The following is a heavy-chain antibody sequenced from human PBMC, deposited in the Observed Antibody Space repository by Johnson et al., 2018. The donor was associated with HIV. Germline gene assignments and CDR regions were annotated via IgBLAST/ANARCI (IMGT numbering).Heavy chain of an antibody. CDR3: ARWVDTTFDI. J-gene: IGHJ3*02. V-gene: IGHV3-30*02. CDR2: IRYDGSNK. D-gene: IGHD5-18*01. Sequence: QMQLVESGGGVVQPGGSLRLSCAVSGFTFRSYGMHWVRQAPGKGLEWVAFIRYDGSNKYYADSVKGRFTISRDNSKNTLFLQMNSLRAEDTAVYYCARWVDTTFDIWGQGTMVTVSS. CDR1: GFTFRSYG.